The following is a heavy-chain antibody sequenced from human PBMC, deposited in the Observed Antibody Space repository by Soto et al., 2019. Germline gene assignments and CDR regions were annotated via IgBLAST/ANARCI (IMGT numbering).Heavy chain of an antibody. CDR2: ISWNSGSI. Sequence: SLKISCAASGFTFDDYAMHWVRQAPGKGLEWVSGISWNSGSIGYADSVKGRFTISRDNAKNSLYLQMNSLRAEDTALYYCAKAVGGRYCSGGSCDAFDIWGQGTMVTVSS. CDR1: GFTFDDYA. CDR3: AKAVGGRYCSGGSCDAFDI. D-gene: IGHD2-15*01. J-gene: IGHJ3*02. V-gene: IGHV3-9*01.